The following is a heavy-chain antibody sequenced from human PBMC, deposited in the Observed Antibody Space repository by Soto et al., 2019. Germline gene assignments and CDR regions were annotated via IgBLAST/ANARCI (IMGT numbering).Heavy chain of an antibody. V-gene: IGHV4-34*01. CDR2: INHSGST. CDR3: AREGCSSTSCYPPSYYYGMDV. CDR1: GGTVSGYY. J-gene: IGHJ6*02. D-gene: IGHD2-2*01. Sequence: SETLSLTCAVYGGTVSGYYWSWIRQPPGKGLEWIGEINHSGSTNYNPSLKSRVTISVDTSKNQFSLKLSSVTAADTAVYYCAREGCSSTSCYPPSYYYGMDVWGQGTTVTVSS.